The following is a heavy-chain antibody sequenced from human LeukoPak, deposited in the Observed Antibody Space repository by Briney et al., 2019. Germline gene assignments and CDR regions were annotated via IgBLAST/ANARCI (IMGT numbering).Heavy chain of an antibody. CDR2: ISSSTSTI. V-gene: IGHV3-48*01. CDR3: AGGYSYGRGVDY. Sequence: PGGSLRLSCAASRFTFSTYSISWVRQAPGKGLEWVSYISSSTSTIYYADSVKGRFTISRDNAKNSLYLQMNSLRAEDTAVYYCAGGYSYGRGVDYWGQGTLVTVSS. CDR1: RFTFSTYS. D-gene: IGHD5-18*01. J-gene: IGHJ4*02.